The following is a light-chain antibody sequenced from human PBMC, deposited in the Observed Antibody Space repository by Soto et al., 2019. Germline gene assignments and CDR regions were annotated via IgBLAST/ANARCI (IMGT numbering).Light chain of an antibody. V-gene: IGKV3-15*01. Sequence: EIVMTQSPATLSVSPGERATLSCRASQSVSSHVAWYQQKPGQAPRLLIYGASTRATGIPARFSGSGSGTEFTLTISSLQSEDFAVYYCQQYNNWPPWTFGQGTKVEIK. J-gene: IGKJ1*01. CDR2: GAS. CDR1: QSVSSH. CDR3: QQYNNWPPWT.